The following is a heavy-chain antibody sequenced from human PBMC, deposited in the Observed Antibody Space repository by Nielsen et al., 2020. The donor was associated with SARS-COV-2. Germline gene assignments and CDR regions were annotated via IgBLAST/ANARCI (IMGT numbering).Heavy chain of an antibody. CDR2: ISGSGGST. CDR1: GFTFSSYA. Sequence: GESLKISCAASGFTFSSYAMSWVRQAPGKGLEWVSAISGSGGSTYYADSVKGRFTISRDNSKNTLYLQMNSLRTEDTALYYCAKGEGAFYFDYWGQGTLVTVSS. J-gene: IGHJ4*02. D-gene: IGHD1-26*01. CDR3: AKGEGAFYFDY. V-gene: IGHV3-23*01.